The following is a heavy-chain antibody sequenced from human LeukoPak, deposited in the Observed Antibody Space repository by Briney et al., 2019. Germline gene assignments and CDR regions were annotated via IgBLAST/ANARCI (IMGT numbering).Heavy chain of an antibody. CDR1: GFTFDDYA. CDR2: ISGDGGST. CDR3: TKDHSGYAGDYFDY. V-gene: IGHV3-43*02. Sequence: GGSLRLSCAASGFTFDDYAMHWVRQAPGKGLECVSLISGDGGSTYYADSVKGRFTISRDSSKNSLYLQTNSLRTDDTALYYCTKDHSGYAGDYFDYWGQGTLVTVSS. J-gene: IGHJ4*02. D-gene: IGHD5-12*01.